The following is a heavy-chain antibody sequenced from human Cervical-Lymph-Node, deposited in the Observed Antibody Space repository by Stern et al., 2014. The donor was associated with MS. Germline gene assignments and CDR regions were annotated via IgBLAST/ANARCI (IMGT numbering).Heavy chain of an antibody. J-gene: IGHJ4*02. V-gene: IGHV5-51*03. D-gene: IGHD5-24*01. CDR2: IYPGDSET. Sequence: EVQLVESGAEVKKPGESLRISCEVSGYKFTNNWIGWVRQMPGKGLEWLVIIYPGDSETRYSPSFQGQVTILVDKSNTTAYLQWSSLKASDTALYYCARRGHGYMGIDYWGQGTPVTVSS. CDR1: GYKFTNNW. CDR3: ARRGHGYMGIDY.